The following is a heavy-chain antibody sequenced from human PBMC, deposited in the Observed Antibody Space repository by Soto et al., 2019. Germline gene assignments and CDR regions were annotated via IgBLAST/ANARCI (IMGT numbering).Heavy chain of an antibody. V-gene: IGHV1-58*01. Sequence: SVKVSCKASGFTFTSSAVQWVRQARGQRLEWIGWIVVGSGNTNYAQKFQERVTITRDMSTSTAYMELSSLRSEDTAVYHCAAGYSGSYYYYYGMDVWGQGTTVTVSS. CDR3: AAGYSGSYYYYYGMDV. CDR2: IVVGSGNT. D-gene: IGHD1-26*01. CDR1: GFTFTSSA. J-gene: IGHJ6*02.